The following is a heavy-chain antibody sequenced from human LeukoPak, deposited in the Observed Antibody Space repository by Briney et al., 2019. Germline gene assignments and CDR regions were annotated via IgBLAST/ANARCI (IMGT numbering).Heavy chain of an antibody. Sequence: PGGSLRLSCAASGFTFDDYPMHWVRQAPGKGLEWVSGISWNSGSIDYADSVKGRFTVSRDNAKNSLYLQMNSLRAEDTALYYCAKRRDAFDIWGQGTMVTVSS. V-gene: IGHV3-9*01. CDR1: GFTFDDYP. J-gene: IGHJ3*02. CDR2: ISWNSGSI. CDR3: AKRRDAFDI.